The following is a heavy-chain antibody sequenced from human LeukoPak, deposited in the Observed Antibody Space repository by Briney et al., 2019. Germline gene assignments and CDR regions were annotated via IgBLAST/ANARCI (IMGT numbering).Heavy chain of an antibody. V-gene: IGHV1-3*01. CDR1: GYTFTSYA. J-gene: IGHJ4*02. CDR3: ARGRITIFGVVILDY. CDR2: INAGNGNT. D-gene: IGHD3-3*01. Sequence: ASVKVSCKASGYTFTSYAMHWVRQAPGQRLEWMGWINAGNGNTKYSQKFQGRVTITRDTSASTAYMELSSLRSEDTAVYYCARGRITIFGVVILDYWGQGTLVTVSS.